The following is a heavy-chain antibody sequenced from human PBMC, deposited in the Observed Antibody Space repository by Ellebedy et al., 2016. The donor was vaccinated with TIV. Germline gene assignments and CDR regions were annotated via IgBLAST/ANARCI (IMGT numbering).Heavy chain of an antibody. Sequence: AASVKVSCKASGYTFTGYYMHWVRQAPGQGLEWMGWINPNSGGTNYAQKFQGRVTMTRDTSISTAYMELSRLRSDDTAVYYCASPGVGWRAALPRYWGQGTLVTVSS. D-gene: IGHD6-19*01. CDR1: GYTFTGYY. V-gene: IGHV1-2*02. CDR2: INPNSGGT. CDR3: ASPGVGWRAALPRY. J-gene: IGHJ4*02.